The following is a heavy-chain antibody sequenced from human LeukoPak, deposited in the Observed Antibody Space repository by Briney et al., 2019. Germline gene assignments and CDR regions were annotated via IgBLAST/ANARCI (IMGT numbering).Heavy chain of an antibody. V-gene: IGHV3-48*01. J-gene: IGHJ3*02. D-gene: IGHD1-26*01. Sequence: GGSLRLSCAASGFTFSSYSMNWVRQAPGKGLEWVSYISSSSSTIYYADSVKGRFTISRDNAKNSLYLQMNSLRAEDTAVYYCARLRWERNDAFDIWGQGTMVTVSS. CDR2: ISSSSSTI. CDR1: GFTFSSYS. CDR3: ARLRWERNDAFDI.